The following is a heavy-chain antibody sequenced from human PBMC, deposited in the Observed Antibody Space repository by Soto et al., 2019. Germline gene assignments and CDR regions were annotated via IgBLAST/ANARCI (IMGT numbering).Heavy chain of an antibody. CDR1: GLTFNNAW. D-gene: IGHD5-18*01. Sequence: EVQLVESGGGLVQPGGSLRLSCAASGLTFNNAWMNWVRQAPGKGLEWVGFVRSGGTTEYAAPVKGRFAISRDDSASIAYLEMNSLQTVDTAVYYCASDEPGYSNGVDYWGQGTLVTVSS. V-gene: IGHV3-15*07. J-gene: IGHJ4*02. CDR2: VRSGGTT. CDR3: ASDEPGYSNGVDY.